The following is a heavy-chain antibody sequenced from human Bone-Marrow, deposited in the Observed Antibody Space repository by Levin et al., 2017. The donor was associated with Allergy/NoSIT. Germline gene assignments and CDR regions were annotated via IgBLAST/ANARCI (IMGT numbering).Heavy chain of an antibody. Sequence: GGSLRLSCAASGFTFSRYGMHWVRQAPGKGLEWVAVISYDGSSQSYIDSVKGRFTISRDNSKNTLYLQMNSLRSEDTAVYFCGKDYDSSGYYITADYWGQGTLVTASS. J-gene: IGHJ4*02. CDR3: GKDYDSSGYYITADY. V-gene: IGHV3-30*18. CDR1: GFTFSRYG. CDR2: ISYDGSSQ. D-gene: IGHD3-22*01.